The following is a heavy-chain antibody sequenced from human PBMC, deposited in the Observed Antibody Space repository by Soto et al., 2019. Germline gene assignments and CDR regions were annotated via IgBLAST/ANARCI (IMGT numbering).Heavy chain of an antibody. CDR3: ARVRIAVAGEFDF. CDR1: GGSISSGGYY. V-gene: IGHV4-31*03. J-gene: IGHJ4*02. CDR2: IYYSGNA. D-gene: IGHD6-19*01. Sequence: PSETLSLTCTVSGGSISSGGYYWSWIRQHPGKGLEWIGCIYYSGNAYYNPSLKSRVIISVDTSKNQFSLKLSSVTAADTAVYFCARVRIAVAGEFDFWGQGTLVTV.